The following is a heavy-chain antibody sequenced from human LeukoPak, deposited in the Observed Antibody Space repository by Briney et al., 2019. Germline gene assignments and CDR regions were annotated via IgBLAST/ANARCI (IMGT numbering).Heavy chain of an antibody. Sequence: RGSLRLSCAASGFTFRRYGMHWVREAPGEGLGWVAFIRYDGSNKYYPDSLKGRFTISRDNSKNTLYLQMNSLRAEDTAVYYRTKDFGTTGYNWFDLWGQGTLVRLSS. CDR3: TKDFGTTGYNWFDL. V-gene: IGHV3-30*02. J-gene: IGHJ5*02. CDR1: GFTFRRYG. D-gene: IGHD1-1*01. CDR2: IRYDGSNK.